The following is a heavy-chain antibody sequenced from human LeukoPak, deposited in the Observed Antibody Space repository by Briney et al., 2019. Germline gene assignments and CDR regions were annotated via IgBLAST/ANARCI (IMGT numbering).Heavy chain of an antibody. D-gene: IGHD6-19*01. CDR1: GYTFTGYY. Sequence: ASVKVSCKASGYTFTGYYMHWVRQAPGQGLEWKGWINPNSGGTNYAQKFQGRVTMTRDTSISTAYMELSRLRSDDTAVYYCARGYSSGWYRNWFDPWGQGTLVTVSS. CDR2: INPNSGGT. V-gene: IGHV1-2*02. CDR3: ARGYSSGWYRNWFDP. J-gene: IGHJ5*02.